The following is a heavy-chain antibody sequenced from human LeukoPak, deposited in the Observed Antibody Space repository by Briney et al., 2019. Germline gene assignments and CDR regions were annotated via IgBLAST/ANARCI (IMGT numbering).Heavy chain of an antibody. V-gene: IGHV4-59*12. CDR1: GVSISSYY. CDR3: AREDVGSGRVDY. D-gene: IGHD6-25*01. J-gene: IGHJ4*02. CDR2: VYYSGST. Sequence: SETLSLTCTVSGVSISSYYWRWIRQAPGKGLEWIGYVYYSGSTNYNPYLKSPSTVSVDTSKNQFSLKLSSVTAADTAVYYCAREDVGSGRVDYWGQGTLVTVSS.